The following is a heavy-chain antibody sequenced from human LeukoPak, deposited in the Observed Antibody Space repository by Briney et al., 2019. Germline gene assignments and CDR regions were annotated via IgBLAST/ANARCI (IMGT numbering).Heavy chain of an antibody. CDR2: INPSGGNT. J-gene: IGHJ4*02. CDR1: GFTFTTGFTFSSYS. Sequence: PGGSLRLSCAASGFTFTTGFTFSSYSMSWVRQAPGKGLEWVSTINPSGGNTHYADSVKGRFTISRDNSKDTLYLQMNSLRTEDTAVYYCARGYKGSLVFDYWGQGTLVTVSS. D-gene: IGHD1-14*01. CDR3: ARGYKGSLVFDY. V-gene: IGHV3-23*01.